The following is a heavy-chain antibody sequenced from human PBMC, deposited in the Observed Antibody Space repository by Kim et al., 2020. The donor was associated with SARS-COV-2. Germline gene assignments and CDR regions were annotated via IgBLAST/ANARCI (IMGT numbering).Heavy chain of an antibody. CDR1: GFTFSIYG. D-gene: IGHD2-15*01. J-gene: IGHJ6*01. CDR2: MWSDGSKQ. CDR3: ARDIWANFNGGRCQGYY. Sequence: GGSLRLSCAASGFTFSIYGMHWVRQAPGKGLEWVAFMWSDGSKQVYADSVKGRFIISRDTSKNTLSLQMNSLRAEDTAVYYCARDIWANFNGGRCQGYY. V-gene: IGHV3-33*01.